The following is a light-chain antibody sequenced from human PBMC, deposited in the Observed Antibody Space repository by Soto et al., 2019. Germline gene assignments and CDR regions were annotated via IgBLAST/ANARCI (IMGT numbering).Light chain of an antibody. CDR1: NSDGCNYNY. J-gene: IGLJ2*01. CDR2: EVT. CDR3: TSYAGTNTLI. V-gene: IGLV2-8*01. Sequence: QSVLTQPPSASGAPGQAVAISCTGTNSDGCNYNYVSWYQHHPGKAPNLMIYEVTKRPSGVPDRFSGSKSGNTASLTVSGLQAEDEADYYCTSYAGTNTLIFGGGTKVTVL.